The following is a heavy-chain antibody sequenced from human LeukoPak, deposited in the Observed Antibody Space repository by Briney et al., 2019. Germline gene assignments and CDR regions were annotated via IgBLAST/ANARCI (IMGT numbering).Heavy chain of an antibody. V-gene: IGHV4-34*01. D-gene: IGHD3-9*01. CDR1: GGSFSGYY. CDR3: ARLRYFDWLLTGRYFDY. J-gene: IGHJ4*02. CDR2: INHSGST. Sequence: SETLSLTCAVYGGSFSGYYWSWIRQPPGKGLEWIGEINHSGSTNYKPSLKSRVTISVDTTKNQFSLKLSSVTAADTAVYYCARLRYFDWLLTGRYFDYWGQGTLVTVSS.